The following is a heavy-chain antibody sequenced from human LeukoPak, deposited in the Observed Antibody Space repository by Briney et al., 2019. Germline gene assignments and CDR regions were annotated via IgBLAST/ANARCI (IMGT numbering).Heavy chain of an antibody. D-gene: IGHD3-22*01. CDR3: ARRSTYYYDSSGYPATDFDY. V-gene: IGHV5-51*01. CDR2: IYPGDSDT. CDR1: GYSFTSYW. Sequence: GESLKISCEGSGYSFTSYWIGWVRQMPGKGLEWMGIIYPGDSDTRYSPSFQGQVTISADKSISTAYLQWSSLKASDTAMYYCARRSTYYYDSSGYPATDFDYWGQGTLVTVSS. J-gene: IGHJ4*02.